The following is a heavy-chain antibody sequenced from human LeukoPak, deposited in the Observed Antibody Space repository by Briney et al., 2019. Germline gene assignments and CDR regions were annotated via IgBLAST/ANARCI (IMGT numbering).Heavy chain of an antibody. V-gene: IGHV1-18*01. J-gene: IGHJ4*02. CDR2: ISAYNGNT. D-gene: IGHD1-1*01. CDR1: GYTFTSYG. Sequence: GASVKVSCKASGYTFTSYGISWVRQAPGQGLEWMGWISAYNGNTNYAQKLQGRVTMTTDTSTSTAYMELRSLRSDDTAVYYCARVRGPSNWNPTFFDYWGQGTLVTVSS. CDR3: ARVRGPSNWNPTFFDY.